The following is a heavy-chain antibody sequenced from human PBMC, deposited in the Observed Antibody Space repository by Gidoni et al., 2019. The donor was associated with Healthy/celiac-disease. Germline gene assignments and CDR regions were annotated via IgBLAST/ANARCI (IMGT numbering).Heavy chain of an antibody. D-gene: IGHD6-13*01. Sequence: AASGFTFSRYAMSWVRQAPGKGLEWVSAISGSGGSKYYADSVKGRFTISRDNAKNTLYLQMNSLRAEDTAVYYCAKDIRSSWYEEHDYWGQGTLVTVSS. CDR2: ISGSGGSK. CDR3: AKDIRSSWYEEHDY. CDR1: GFTFSRYA. J-gene: IGHJ4*02. V-gene: IGHV3-23*01.